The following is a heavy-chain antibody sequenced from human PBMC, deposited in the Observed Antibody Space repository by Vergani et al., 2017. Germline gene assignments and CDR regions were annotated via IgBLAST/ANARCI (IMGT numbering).Heavy chain of an antibody. CDR3: ARDLIENDTYGRSGY. CDR1: RGTFSSYA. J-gene: IGHJ1*01. V-gene: IGHV1-69*13. D-gene: IGHD6-25*01. Sequence: QVHLVQSGSEVKKPGSSVKVSCNASRGTFSSYAISWVRQAPGQGLEWIGRIIPIFSATKYAQKFQGRVTITADESTSTAYMELSSLTSEDTAVYYCARDLIENDTYGRSGYWGPGTLVTVSS. CDR2: IIPIFSAT.